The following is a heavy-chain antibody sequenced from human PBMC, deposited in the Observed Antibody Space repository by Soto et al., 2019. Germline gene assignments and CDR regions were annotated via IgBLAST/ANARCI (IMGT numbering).Heavy chain of an antibody. CDR1: GFTFSSYG. V-gene: IGHV3-33*01. Sequence: GGSLRLSCAASGFTFSSYGMHWVRQAPGKGLEWVAVIWYDGSNKYYADSVKGRFTISRDNSKNTLYLQMNSLRAEDTAVYYCATTSVVPAAPRYYYYGMDVWGQGTTVTVSS. J-gene: IGHJ6*02. CDR2: IWYDGSNK. D-gene: IGHD2-2*01. CDR3: ATTSVVPAAPRYYYYGMDV.